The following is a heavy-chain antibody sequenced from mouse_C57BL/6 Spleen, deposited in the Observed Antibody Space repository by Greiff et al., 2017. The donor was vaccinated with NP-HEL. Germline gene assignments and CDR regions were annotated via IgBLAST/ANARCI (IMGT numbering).Heavy chain of an antibody. D-gene: IGHD2-4*01. J-gene: IGHJ4*01. CDR3: TRSAYYDYEDYAMDY. CDR2: IYPGNSDT. Sequence: VKLVESGTVLARPGASVKMSCKTSGYTFTSYWMHWVKQRPGQGLEWIGAIYPGNSDTSYNQKFKGKAKLTAVTSASTAYIELSSLTNEDAAVYYCTRSAYYDYEDYAMDYWGQGTSVTVSS. V-gene: IGHV1-5*01. CDR1: GYTFTSYW.